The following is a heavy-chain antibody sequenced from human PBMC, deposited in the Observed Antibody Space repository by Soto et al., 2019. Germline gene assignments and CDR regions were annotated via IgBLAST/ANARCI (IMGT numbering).Heavy chain of an antibody. CDR1: GFTFSSYG. J-gene: IGHJ6*02. V-gene: IGHV3-33*01. CDR3: ARGRYCSSTSCYVPYYYYGMDV. Sequence: GGSLRLSCAASGFTFSSYGMHWVRQAPGKGLEWVAVIWYDGSNKYYADSVKGRFTISRDNSKNTLYLQMNSLRAEDTVVYYCARGRYCSSTSCYVPYYYYGMDVWGQGTTVTVSS. D-gene: IGHD2-2*01. CDR2: IWYDGSNK.